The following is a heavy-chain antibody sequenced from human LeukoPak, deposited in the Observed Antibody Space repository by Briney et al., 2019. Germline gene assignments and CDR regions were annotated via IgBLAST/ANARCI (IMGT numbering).Heavy chain of an antibody. CDR2: IMPLFNTA. J-gene: IGHJ6*03. CDR1: GGTFSSYS. V-gene: IGHV1-69*05. CDR3: ARVDRYHYYLDV. Sequence: SVKVSCKASGGTFSSYSITWVRQAPGQGLEWMGGIMPLFNTANHAQQFQGRVTITTDESTSTAYMELSSLRFEDTAMYYCARVDRYHYYLDVWGKGTTVTVSS.